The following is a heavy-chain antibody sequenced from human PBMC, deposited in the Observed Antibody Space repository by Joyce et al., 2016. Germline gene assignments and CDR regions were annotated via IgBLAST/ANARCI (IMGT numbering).Heavy chain of an antibody. CDR3: ARGSSALTYFDF. Sequence: QVQLVQSGAEVKKPGASVKVSCKASGYTFTGHTIHWVRQAPGQGLEWMGGINAGNGNTRFSQKFQGRVTGSRDTSANTAYMEVSSLRSEDTAVYYCARGSSALTYFDFWGQGTLVTVSS. J-gene: IGHJ4*02. CDR1: GYTFTGHT. V-gene: IGHV1-3*01. CDR2: INAGNGNT. D-gene: IGHD3-10*01.